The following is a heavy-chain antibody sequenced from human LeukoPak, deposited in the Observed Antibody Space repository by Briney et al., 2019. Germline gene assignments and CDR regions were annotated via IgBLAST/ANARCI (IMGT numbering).Heavy chain of an antibody. J-gene: IGHJ4*02. CDR3: ARRTYDILTGYWEAVDY. Sequence: VASVTVSFKASGCIFTNYGINWVRRATGQGLEWMGWMNPNSGNTGYAQKFQGRVTMTRNTSISTAYMELSSLRSEDTAVYYCARRTYDILTGYWEAVDYWGQGTLVTVSS. CDR1: GCIFTNYG. V-gene: IGHV1-8*02. D-gene: IGHD3-9*01. CDR2: MNPNSGNT.